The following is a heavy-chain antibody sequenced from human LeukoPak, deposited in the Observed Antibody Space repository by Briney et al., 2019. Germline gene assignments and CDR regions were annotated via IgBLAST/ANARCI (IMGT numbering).Heavy chain of an antibody. V-gene: IGHV3-30*04. CDR1: GFTFSSYA. D-gene: IGHD1-26*01. CDR2: ISYDGSNK. CDR3: ARDRGWELLQRDYYYGMDV. Sequence: GGSLRLSCAASGFTFSSYAMHWVRQAPGKGLEWVAVISYDGSNKYYADSVKGRFTISRDNSKNTLYLQMNSLRAEGTAVYYCARDRGWELLQRDYYYGMDVWGKGTTVTVSS. J-gene: IGHJ6*04.